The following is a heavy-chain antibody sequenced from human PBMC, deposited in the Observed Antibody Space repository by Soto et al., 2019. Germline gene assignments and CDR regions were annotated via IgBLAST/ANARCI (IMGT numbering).Heavy chain of an antibody. CDR1: GFTFSSYW. CDR3: ARGRITMVRGVIMKYYYYYMDV. V-gene: IGHV3-7*01. CDR2: IKQDGSEK. Sequence: PGGSLRLSCAASGFTFSSYWMSWVRQAPGKGLEWVANIKQDGSEKYYVDSVKGRFTISRDNAKNSLYLQMNSLRAEDTAVYYCARGRITMVRGVIMKYYYYYMDVWGKGTTVTAP. D-gene: IGHD3-10*01. J-gene: IGHJ6*03.